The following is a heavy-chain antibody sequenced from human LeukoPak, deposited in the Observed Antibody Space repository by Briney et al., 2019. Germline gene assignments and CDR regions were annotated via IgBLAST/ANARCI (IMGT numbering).Heavy chain of an antibody. Sequence: GGSLRLSCAASGFTFSNYAMSWVRQAPGKGLEWVSGISGSGDYTYYADSVKGRFTISRDNSKNTVYLQMNSLRAEDTAVYYCAKDLGYCSGGSCFIDYFDYWGQGTLVTVSS. J-gene: IGHJ4*02. V-gene: IGHV3-23*01. D-gene: IGHD2-15*01. CDR1: GFTFSNYA. CDR2: ISGSGDYT. CDR3: AKDLGYCSGGSCFIDYFDY.